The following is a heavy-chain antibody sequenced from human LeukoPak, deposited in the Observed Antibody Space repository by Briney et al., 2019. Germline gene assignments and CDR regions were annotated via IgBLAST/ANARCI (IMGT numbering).Heavy chain of an antibody. CDR1: GGSFSGYY. CDR3: ERLRTSQWLSSRLFDY. CDR2: INHSGST. D-gene: IGHD6-19*01. J-gene: IGHJ4*02. V-gene: IGHV4-34*01. Sequence: PSETLSLTCAVYGGSFSGYYWSWTRQPPGKGLEWIGEINHSGSTNYNPSLKSRVTISVDTSKNQFSLKLSSVTAADTAVYYCERLRTSQWLSSRLFDYWGQGTLVTVSS.